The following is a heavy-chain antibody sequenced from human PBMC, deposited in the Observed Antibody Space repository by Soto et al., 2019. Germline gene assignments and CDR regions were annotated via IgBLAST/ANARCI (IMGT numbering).Heavy chain of an antibody. V-gene: IGHV1-69*12. CDR1: GGTFSSYA. D-gene: IGHD2-15*01. Sequence: QVQLVQSGAEVKKPGSSVKVSCKASGGTFSSYAISWVRQAPGQGLEWMGGIIPIFGTANYAQKFQGRVTITADESTSTAYMELSSLRSDDTAVYYCARASRYCSGGSCYFLPGIDYWGQGTLVTVSS. CDR2: IIPIFGTA. CDR3: ARASRYCSGGSCYFLPGIDY. J-gene: IGHJ4*02.